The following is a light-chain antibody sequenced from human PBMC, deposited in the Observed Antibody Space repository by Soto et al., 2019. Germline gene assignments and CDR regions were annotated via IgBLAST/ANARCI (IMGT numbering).Light chain of an antibody. CDR1: QSITDW. J-gene: IGKJ1*01. CDR2: KAS. V-gene: IGKV1-5*03. Sequence: DIQMTQSPSTLSASIGDRVTITCRASQSITDWLAWYQQKPGKAPKALIYKASSLEGGVPSRFSGSGSGTEFTLSISSLQPEDFATYYCQQYNTYPWTFGQGTKVDIK. CDR3: QQYNTYPWT.